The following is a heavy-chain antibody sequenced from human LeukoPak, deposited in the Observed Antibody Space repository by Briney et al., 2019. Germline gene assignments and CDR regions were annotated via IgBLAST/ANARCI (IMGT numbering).Heavy chain of an antibody. J-gene: IGHJ6*02. D-gene: IGHD5-18*01. V-gene: IGHV3-30*18. CDR1: GFTFSSYG. Sequence: GRSLRLSCAASGFTFSSYGMHWVRQAPGKGLEWVAVISYDGSNKYYADSVKGRFTISRDNSKNTLYLQMNSLRAEDTAVYYCAKDLRAARNTAMAPYYYYGMDVWGQGTRSPSP. CDR3: AKDLRAARNTAMAPYYYYGMDV. CDR2: ISYDGSNK.